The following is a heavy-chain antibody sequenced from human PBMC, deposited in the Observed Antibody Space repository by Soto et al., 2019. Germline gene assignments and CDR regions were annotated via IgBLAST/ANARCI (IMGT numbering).Heavy chain of an antibody. Sequence: ASVKVACKASGYTFINYYIHWVRRAPGQGLEWMGWVNPRSGDTNYAQRFQGRVTMTRDTSISTAYMELSRLRSDDTAVYYCARQLAYCGGDCYTEPIEYWGQGTLVTVSS. CDR2: VNPRSGDT. CDR3: ARQLAYCGGDCYTEPIEY. J-gene: IGHJ4*02. D-gene: IGHD2-21*02. CDR1: GYTFINYY. V-gene: IGHV1-2*02.